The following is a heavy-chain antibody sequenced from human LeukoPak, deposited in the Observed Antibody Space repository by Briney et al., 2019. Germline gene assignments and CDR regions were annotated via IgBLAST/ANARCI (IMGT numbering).Heavy chain of an antibody. CDR3: ATRGYDILTGYYKDY. CDR1: GGSFSGYY. D-gene: IGHD3-9*01. Sequence: SETLSLARAVYGGSFSGYYWSWIRQPPGKGLEWIGEINHSGSTNYNPSLKSRVTISVDTSKNQFSLKLSSVTAADTAVYYCATRGYDILTGYYKDYWGQGTLVTVSS. V-gene: IGHV4-34*01. J-gene: IGHJ4*02. CDR2: INHSGST.